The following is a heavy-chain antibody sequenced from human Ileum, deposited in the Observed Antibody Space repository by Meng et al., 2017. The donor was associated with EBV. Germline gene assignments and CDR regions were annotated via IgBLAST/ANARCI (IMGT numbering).Heavy chain of an antibody. CDR3: ARGFVLASTSHNYDY. CDR2: VYYTGST. D-gene: IGHD2-8*02. Sequence: QVQLQESGPGLVKPSEXLSLTCTVSGGSVSSSSYYWGWIRLPPGKGLEWIGSVYYTGSTYYSSSLKSRVTISVDTSKNQFSLKLTSVTAADTAVYYCARGFVLASTSHNYDYWGQGTLVTVSS. CDR1: GGSVSSSSYY. V-gene: IGHV4-39*01. J-gene: IGHJ4*02.